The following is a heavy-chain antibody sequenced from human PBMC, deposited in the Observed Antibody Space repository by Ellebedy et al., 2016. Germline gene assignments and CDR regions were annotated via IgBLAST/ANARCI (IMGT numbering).Heavy chain of an antibody. V-gene: IGHV4-38-2*02. CDR1: GYSISSGSY. D-gene: IGHD2-2*03. J-gene: IGHJ4*02. CDR3: ARVSLGECSRTSCSEYYFDY. CDR2: IYHGGST. Sequence: SETLSLXXTVSGYSISSGSYWGWVRQPPGKGLEWIGSIYHGGSTFYNPSLKSRVTISVDTSNNRFSLTLSSVTAADSAVYYCARVSLGECSRTSCSEYYFDYWGQGTLVTVSS.